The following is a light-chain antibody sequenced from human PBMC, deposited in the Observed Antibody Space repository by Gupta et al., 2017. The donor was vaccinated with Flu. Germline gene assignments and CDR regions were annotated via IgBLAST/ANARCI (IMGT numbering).Light chain of an antibody. CDR1: QAIRSD. CDR3: HQTHNYPYT. Sequence: ALQMTQSSSSLSASVGDRVTITCRASQAIRSDLGWYQQKPGKAPKLLIYTASILESGVPTKFRGGGSGTDFTLTISNLQPEDSATYYCHQTHNYPYTFGQGTKLEI. J-gene: IGKJ2*01. CDR2: TAS. V-gene: IGKV1-6*01.